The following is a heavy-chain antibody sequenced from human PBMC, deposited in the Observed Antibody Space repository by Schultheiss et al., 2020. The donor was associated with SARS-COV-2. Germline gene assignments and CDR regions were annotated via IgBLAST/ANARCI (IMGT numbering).Heavy chain of an antibody. V-gene: IGHV3-23*01. D-gene: IGHD5-18*01. CDR3: AKNVDTAMVTLYYFDY. J-gene: IGHJ4*02. CDR1: GFTFSSYS. Sequence: GESLKISCAASGFTFSSYSMNWVRQAPGKGLEWVSAISGSGGSTYYADSVKGRFTISRDNSKNTLYLQMNSLRAEDTAVYYCAKNVDTAMVTLYYFDYWGQGTLVTVSS. CDR2: ISGSGGST.